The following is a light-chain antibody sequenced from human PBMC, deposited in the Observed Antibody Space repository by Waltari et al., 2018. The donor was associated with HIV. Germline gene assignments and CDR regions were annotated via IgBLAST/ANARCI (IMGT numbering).Light chain of an antibody. CDR2: DDT. J-gene: IGLJ2*01. CDR1: NIERKS. CDR3: QVWDSATDHVL. V-gene: IGLV3-21*04. Sequence: SSRLTQPPSVSVAPGETATITCGAINIERKSVHWYQQKAGQAPVVVMSDDTDRPAGIAERCSGFNSGHSATLIISRVGAGDEADYYCQVWDSATDHVLFGGGTRLTVL.